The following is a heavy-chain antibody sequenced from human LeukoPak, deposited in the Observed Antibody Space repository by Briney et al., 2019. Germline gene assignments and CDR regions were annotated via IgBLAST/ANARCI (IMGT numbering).Heavy chain of an antibody. Sequence: GESLKISCKASGYRFTGYWIGWVRQMPGKGLEWMGTIYPGDSDTRYSPSFQGQVTISADKSISTAYLQWSSLKASDTAMYYCATSWGAGAFDIWGQGTMVTVSS. CDR2: IYPGDSDT. CDR3: ATSWGAGAFDI. V-gene: IGHV5-51*01. J-gene: IGHJ3*02. D-gene: IGHD7-27*01. CDR1: GYRFTGYW.